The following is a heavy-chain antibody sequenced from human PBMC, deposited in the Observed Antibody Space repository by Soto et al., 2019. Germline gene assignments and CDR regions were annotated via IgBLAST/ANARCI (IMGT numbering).Heavy chain of an antibody. CDR1: GGSFSGYY. CDR3: ASSRYYDFWSGYYTGIPEY. D-gene: IGHD3-3*01. J-gene: IGHJ4*02. V-gene: IGHV4-34*01. CDR2: INHSGST. Sequence: SETLSLTCAVHGGSFSGYYLSWIRQPPGKGLEWIGEINHSGSTNYNPSLKSRVTISVDTSKNQFSLKLSSVTAADTAVYYCASSRYYDFWSGYYTGIPEYWGQGTLVTVSS.